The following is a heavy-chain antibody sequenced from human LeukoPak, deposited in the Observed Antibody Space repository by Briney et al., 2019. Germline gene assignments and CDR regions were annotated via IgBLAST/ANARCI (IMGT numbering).Heavy chain of an antibody. J-gene: IGHJ4*02. CDR1: GGSISSSSYY. CDR3: ARQVLGYDSSGYYPQQPDY. D-gene: IGHD3-22*01. V-gene: IGHV4-39*01. Sequence: SETLSLTCTVSGGSISSSSYYWGWIRQPPGKGLEWIGSIYYSGSTYYNPSLKSRVTISVDTSKNQFSLKLTSVTAADTAVYYCARQVLGYDSSGYYPQQPDYWGQGTLVTVSS. CDR2: IYYSGST.